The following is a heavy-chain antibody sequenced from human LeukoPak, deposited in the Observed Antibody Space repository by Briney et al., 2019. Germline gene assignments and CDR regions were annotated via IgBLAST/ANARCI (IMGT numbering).Heavy chain of an antibody. J-gene: IGHJ3*02. D-gene: IGHD1-1*01. CDR1: GASINSYS. V-gene: IGHV4-59*03. CDR2: FDDTGSA. Sequence: PSETLSLTCTVSGASINSYSWNWIRQSPGKGLEWIGTFDDTGSANSNPSLKSRVTVSVDRAENQFSLKLTSVTAADTAVYYCARQPRRGVFDIWGQGTAVTV. CDR3: ARQPRRGVFDI.